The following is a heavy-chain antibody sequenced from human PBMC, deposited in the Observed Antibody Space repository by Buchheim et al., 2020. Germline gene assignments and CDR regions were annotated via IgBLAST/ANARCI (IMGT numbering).Heavy chain of an antibody. CDR1: GFTFSSYS. D-gene: IGHD3-3*01. Sequence: EVQLVESGGGLVQPGGSLRLSCAASGFTFSSYSMNWVRQAPGKGLEWVSYISSSSSTIYYADSVKGRFTISRDNAKNSLYLQMNSLRAEDTAVYYCAREAEAGYYDFWSGYFPTGGMDVWGQGTT. V-gene: IGHV3-48*01. CDR2: ISSSSSTI. J-gene: IGHJ6*02. CDR3: AREAEAGYYDFWSGYFPTGGMDV.